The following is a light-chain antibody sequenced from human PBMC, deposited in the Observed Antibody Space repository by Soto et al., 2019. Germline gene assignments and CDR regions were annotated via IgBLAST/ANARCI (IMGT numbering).Light chain of an antibody. Sequence: DIQMTQSPSTLSASVGDRVTITCRASQSISSWLAWYQQKPGKAPKLLIYDASSLESRVPSRFSGSRSGTEFTLTVSSLEPDDFAYYYCQQYNSYPWTFGQGTKVEIK. CDR2: DAS. V-gene: IGKV1-5*01. J-gene: IGKJ1*01. CDR1: QSISSW. CDR3: QQYNSYPWT.